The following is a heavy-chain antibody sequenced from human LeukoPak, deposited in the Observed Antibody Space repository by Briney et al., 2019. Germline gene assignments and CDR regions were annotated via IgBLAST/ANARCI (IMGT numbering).Heavy chain of an antibody. V-gene: IGHV4-59*01. CDR2: MYYSGST. D-gene: IGHD3-10*01. CDR1: GDSISSYY. J-gene: IGHJ4*02. Sequence: SETLSLTCTVSGDSISSYYWSWIRQPPGKGLEWIGYMYYSGSTNYNPSLKSRVTISVDTSKNQFSLKLSSVTAADTAVYYCARLYYGSGSWVHDYWGQGTLVTVSS. CDR3: ARLYYGSGSWVHDY.